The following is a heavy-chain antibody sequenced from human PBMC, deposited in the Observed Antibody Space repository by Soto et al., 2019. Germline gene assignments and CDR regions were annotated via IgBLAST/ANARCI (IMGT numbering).Heavy chain of an antibody. CDR1: GGSISSSSYY. CDR3: ARAKTTVTTFDY. Sequence: SETLSLTCTVSGGSISSSSYYWGWIRQPPGKGLEWIGSIYYSGSTYYNPSLKSRVTMSVDRSKNQFSLKLSSVTAADTAVYYCARAKTTVTTFDYWGQGTLVTVSS. D-gene: IGHD4-17*01. CDR2: IYYSGST. V-gene: IGHV4-39*07. J-gene: IGHJ4*02.